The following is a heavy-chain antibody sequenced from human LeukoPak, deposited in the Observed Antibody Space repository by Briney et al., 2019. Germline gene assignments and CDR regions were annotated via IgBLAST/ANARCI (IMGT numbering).Heavy chain of an antibody. CDR2: LIGSGASA. CDR3: ARDLPGLEWFGD. J-gene: IGHJ4*02. V-gene: IGHV3-23*01. Sequence: GGSLRLSCAASGFTFSHHAMGWVRQAPGKGPEWVSSLIGSGASAYYADSVKGRFTISRDNSKDTLFLQMNSLRVDDTAVYYCARDLPGLEWFGDWGQGVLVAVSS. CDR1: GFTFSHHA. D-gene: IGHD3-3*01.